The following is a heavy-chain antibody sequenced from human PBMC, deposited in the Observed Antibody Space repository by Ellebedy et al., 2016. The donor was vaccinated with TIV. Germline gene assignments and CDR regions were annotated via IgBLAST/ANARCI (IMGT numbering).Heavy chain of an antibody. D-gene: IGHD5-18*01. CDR3: ASRYSYVSAAVDY. CDR1: GASISSFY. V-gene: IGHV4-4*08. J-gene: IGHJ4*02. Sequence: SETLSLTCSVSGASISSFYWGWIRQPPGKRLEWIGNIYNSGGTYYNPSLKSRVTISVDTSKNMFSLKLTYVTATDTAVYYCASRYSYVSAAVDYWGQGTLVTVSS. CDR2: IYNSGGT.